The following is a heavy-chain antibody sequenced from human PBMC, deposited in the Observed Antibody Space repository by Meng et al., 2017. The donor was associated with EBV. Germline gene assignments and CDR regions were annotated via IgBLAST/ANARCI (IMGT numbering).Heavy chain of an antibody. Sequence: QLQLQESGPGLVKPSETPSLPCPVSGGSISSSSYYWGWIRQPPGKGLEWIGSIYYSGSTYYNPSLKSRVTISVDTSKNQFSLKLSSVTAADTAVYYCARSSPVRFGELSNWGQGTLGNVSS. CDR1: GGSISSSSYY. D-gene: IGHD3-10*01. CDR3: ARSSPVRFGELSN. V-gene: IGHV4-39*07. J-gene: IGHJ4*02. CDR2: IYYSGST.